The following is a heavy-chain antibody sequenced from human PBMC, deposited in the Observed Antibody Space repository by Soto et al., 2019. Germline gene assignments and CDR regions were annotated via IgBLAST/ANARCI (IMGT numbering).Heavy chain of an antibody. D-gene: IGHD2-21*01. Sequence: QVQLVQAGGEVKRPGSSVRVSCKASADTFSSYAISWVRQAPGQGLDWMGGIIPFFNTPNYAQKFQGRVTITADESTSTAYMDLSSLCSEDTAMYYCAAESAYGGNPLAFLYWGQGTLVTVSS. CDR2: IIPFFNTP. J-gene: IGHJ4*02. CDR1: ADTFSSYA. V-gene: IGHV1-69*01. CDR3: AAESAYGGNPLAFLY.